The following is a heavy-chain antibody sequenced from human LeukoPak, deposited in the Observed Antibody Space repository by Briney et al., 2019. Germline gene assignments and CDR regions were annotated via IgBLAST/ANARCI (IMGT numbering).Heavy chain of an antibody. Sequence: PSETLSLTCTVSGGSISSGSYYWSWIRQPAGKGLEWIGRIYTSGSTNYNPSLKSRVTISVDTSKNQFSLKLSSVTAADTAVYYCARSAKRIRGNYFDYWGQGTLVTVSS. CDR1: GGSISSGSYY. CDR3: ARSAKRIRGNYFDY. J-gene: IGHJ4*02. V-gene: IGHV4-61*02. CDR2: IYTSGST. D-gene: IGHD1-1*01.